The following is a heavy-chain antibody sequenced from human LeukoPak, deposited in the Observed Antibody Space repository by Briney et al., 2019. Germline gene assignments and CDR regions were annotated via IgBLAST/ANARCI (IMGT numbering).Heavy chain of an antibody. CDR3: AKDRDIVATHRLDY. J-gene: IGHJ4*02. V-gene: IGHV3-23*01. D-gene: IGHD5-12*01. CDR2: ISGSGGSA. CDR1: GFTFSSYA. Sequence: PGGSLRLSCAASGFTFSSYAMSWVRQAPGKGLEWVSAISGSGGSAYYADSVKGRFTISRDNSKNTLYLQMNSLRAEDTAVYYCAKDRDIVATHRLDYWGQGTLVTVSS.